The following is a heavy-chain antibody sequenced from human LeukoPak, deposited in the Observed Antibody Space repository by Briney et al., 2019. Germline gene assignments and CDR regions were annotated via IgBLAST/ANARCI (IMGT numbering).Heavy chain of an antibody. CDR2: INPNSGGT. CDR1: GYTFTGYY. J-gene: IGHJ5*02. CDR3: ARVPMRVARGFDP. Sequence: ASVKVSCKASGYTFTGYYMHWVRQAPGQGLEWMGWINPNSGGTNYAQKFQGWVTMTRDTSISTAYMELSRLRSDDTAVYYCARVPMRVARGFDPWGQGTLVTVSS. V-gene: IGHV1-2*04.